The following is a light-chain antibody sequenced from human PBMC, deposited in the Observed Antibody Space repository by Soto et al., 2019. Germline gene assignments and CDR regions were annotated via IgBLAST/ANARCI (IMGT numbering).Light chain of an antibody. CDR3: SSYAGSNHLV. Sequence: QSALTQPPSASGSPGQSVTISCTGTSSDVGGYNYVSWYQQHPGKAPKLMIYEVSKRPSGVPDRFSGSKSGNTASLTVSGVQAEDEADYYSSSYAGSNHLVFGGGTKLTVL. CDR2: EVS. J-gene: IGLJ3*02. CDR1: SSDVGGYNY. V-gene: IGLV2-8*01.